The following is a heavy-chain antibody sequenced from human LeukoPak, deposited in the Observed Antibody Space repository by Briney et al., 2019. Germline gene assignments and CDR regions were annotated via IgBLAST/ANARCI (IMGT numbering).Heavy chain of an antibody. D-gene: IGHD3-16*01. CDR1: GGSISSSSYY. Sequence: SETLSLTCTVSGGSISSSSYYWGWIRQPPGKRLEWIGSIYYSGSTYYNPSLKSRVTISVDTSKNQFSLKLSSVTAADTAVYYCARHLGGLQDCDYWGQGTLVTVSS. CDR3: ARHLGGLQDCDY. J-gene: IGHJ4*02. V-gene: IGHV4-39*01. CDR2: IYYSGST.